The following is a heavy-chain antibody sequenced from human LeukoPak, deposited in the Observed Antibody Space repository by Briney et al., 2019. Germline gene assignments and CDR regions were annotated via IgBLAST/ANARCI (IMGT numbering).Heavy chain of an antibody. J-gene: IGHJ4*02. CDR3: AKGITKTYGDYYFDY. Sequence: PGGSLRLSCAASGFTFSDYYMSWIRQAPGKGLEWVSYISSSGSTIYYADSVKGRFTISRDNAKNSLYLQMNSLRAEDTAVYYCAKGITKTYGDYYFDYWGQGTLVTVSS. CDR2: ISSSGSTI. D-gene: IGHD4-17*01. CDR1: GFTFSDYY. V-gene: IGHV3-11*01.